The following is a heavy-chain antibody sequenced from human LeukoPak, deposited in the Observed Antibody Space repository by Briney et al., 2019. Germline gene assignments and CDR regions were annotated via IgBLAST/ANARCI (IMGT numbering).Heavy chain of an antibody. D-gene: IGHD2-15*01. Sequence: GGSLRLSCAASGFILRTYAMSWVRQAPGKGLEWVSAISATGYATYYADSVRGRFTISTDTSKSTVYLQMNNLRAEGTAVYYCARGGGQHHFDYWGQGTLVTVSS. V-gene: IGHV3-23*01. CDR1: GFILRTYA. J-gene: IGHJ4*02. CDR3: ARGGGQHHFDY. CDR2: ISATGYAT.